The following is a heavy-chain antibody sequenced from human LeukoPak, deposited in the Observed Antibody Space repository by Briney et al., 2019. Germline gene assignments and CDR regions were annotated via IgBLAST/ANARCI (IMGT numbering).Heavy chain of an antibody. V-gene: IGHV4-59*08. CDR2: IHSSGNT. J-gene: IGHJ4*02. CDR1: GGSISGYY. CDR3: VRHGGSYFIY. D-gene: IGHD1-26*01. Sequence: SETLSLTCAVSGGSISGYYWSWIRQPPGKALEWIGYIHSSGNTVYNPSLKSRVTIAVDTSKNQFSLKRSSVTAVDTAIYYCVRHGGSYFIYWGQGTLVTVSS.